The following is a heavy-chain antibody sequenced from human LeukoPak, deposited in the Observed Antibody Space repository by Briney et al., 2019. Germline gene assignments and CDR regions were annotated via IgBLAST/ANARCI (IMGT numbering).Heavy chain of an antibody. V-gene: IGHV3-21*01. CDR3: AKLAPYYDSSSHQNG. D-gene: IGHD3-22*01. Sequence: GGSLRLSCAASGFTFSSYSMNWVRQAPGKGLEWVSSISSSSSYIYYADSVKGRFTISRDNAKNSLYLQMNSLRAEDTAVYYCAKLAPYYDSSSHQNGWGQGTLVTVSS. CDR1: GFTFSSYS. J-gene: IGHJ4*02. CDR2: ISSSSSYI.